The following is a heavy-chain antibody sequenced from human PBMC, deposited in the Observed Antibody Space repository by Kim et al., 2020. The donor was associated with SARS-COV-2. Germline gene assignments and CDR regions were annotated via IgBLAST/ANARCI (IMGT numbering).Heavy chain of an antibody. CDR1: GYTFTSYD. J-gene: IGHJ6*02. CDR2: MNPNSGNT. V-gene: IGHV1-8*01. Sequence: ASVKVSCKASGYTFTSYDINWVRQATGQGLEWMGWMNPNSGNTGYAQNFQGRVTMTRNTSTTTAYMELSSLRSEDTAVYYCARGGDGSTPDPLYFYGMDVWGHGTTVTVSS. CDR3: ARGGDGSTPDPLYFYGMDV. D-gene: IGHD3-16*01.